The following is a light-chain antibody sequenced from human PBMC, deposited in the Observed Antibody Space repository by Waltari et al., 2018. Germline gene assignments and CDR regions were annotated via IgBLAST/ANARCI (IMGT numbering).Light chain of an antibody. CDR1: SSDVGTYNL. CDR3: CSFAGRSTWV. V-gene: IGLV2-23*01. CDR2: EAT. Sequence: QSALTQPASVSVSPGKSLAVSCTGTSSDVGTYNLVSWYQQHPGKAPKLIFYEATKRPSGVSNRFSGSKSGNMASLTISGLQAEDEAEYYCCSFAGRSTWVFGTGTKVTVL. J-gene: IGLJ1*01.